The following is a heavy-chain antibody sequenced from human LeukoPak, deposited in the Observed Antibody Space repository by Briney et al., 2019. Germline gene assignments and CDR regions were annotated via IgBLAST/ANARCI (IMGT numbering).Heavy chain of an antibody. V-gene: IGHV4-39*01. CDR3: ARLDWRSGGSGSFDY. J-gene: IGHJ4*02. D-gene: IGHD6-25*01. Sequence: KASETLSLTCTVSGGSISISIYHWGWIRQPPGKGLEWIGGIYYSGSTYYNPSLKSRVTISVDTSKNQFSLKLSSVTAADTAVYSCARLDWRSGGSGSFDYWGQGTLVTVSS. CDR2: IYYSGST. CDR1: GGSISISIYH.